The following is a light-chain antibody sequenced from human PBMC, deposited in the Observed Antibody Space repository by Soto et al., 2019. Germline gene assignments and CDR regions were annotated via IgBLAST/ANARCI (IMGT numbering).Light chain of an antibody. CDR2: WAS. CDR3: QQFFYFPT. CDR1: RRVLFTSNDKSF. J-gene: IGKJ1*01. Sequence: DILMTQSRDSLAVSLGERATINCRSSRRVLFTSNDKSFVAWYQQKSGQSPRLLINWASTREPVVPDRFSGSGSGTDFTHNINNLQAEDVATYYCQQFFYFPTFGQGTKVDIK. V-gene: IGKV4-1*01.